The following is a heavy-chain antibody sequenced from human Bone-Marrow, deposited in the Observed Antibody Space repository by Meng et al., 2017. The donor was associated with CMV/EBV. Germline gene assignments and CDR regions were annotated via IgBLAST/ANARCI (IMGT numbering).Heavy chain of an antibody. J-gene: IGHJ4*02. V-gene: IGHV4-34*01. CDR3: ARAYDFWSGYYFDY. Sequence: SDTLLLTCAVYGGSFSGYYWSWIRQPPGKGLEWIGEINHSGSTNYNPSLKSRVTISVDTSKNQFSLKLSSVTAADTAVYYCARAYDFWSGYYFDYWGQGTLVTVSS. CDR1: GGSFSGYY. D-gene: IGHD3-3*01. CDR2: INHSGST.